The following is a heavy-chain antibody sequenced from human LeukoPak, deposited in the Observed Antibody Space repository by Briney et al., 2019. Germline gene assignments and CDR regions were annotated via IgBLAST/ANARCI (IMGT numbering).Heavy chain of an antibody. V-gene: IGHV1-24*01. D-gene: IGHD3-10*01. Sequence: ASVKVSCKVSAYTLTELSIHWVRQAPGKGLEWMGGFDPDYGETVYAQKFQGRVTMTEDTSTDTTYMDLSSLKSEDTAVYYCATFTRGGSGNIRPYNWLGPWGQGTLVTVSS. CDR2: FDPDYGET. CDR3: ATFTRGGSGNIRPYNWLGP. J-gene: IGHJ5*02. CDR1: AYTLTELS.